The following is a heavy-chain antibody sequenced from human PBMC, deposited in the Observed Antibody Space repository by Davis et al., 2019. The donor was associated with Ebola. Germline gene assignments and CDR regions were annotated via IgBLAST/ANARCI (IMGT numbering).Heavy chain of an antibody. Sequence: PSETLSLTCTVSGGSISSYYWGWIRQPPGRGLEWIGSIYYSGSTYYNPSLKSRVTISVDTSKNQFSLKLSSVTAADTAVYYCARPGRDGYNWIFDYWGQGTLVTVSS. D-gene: IGHD5-24*01. J-gene: IGHJ4*02. V-gene: IGHV4-39*01. CDR3: ARPGRDGYNWIFDY. CDR1: GGSISSYY. CDR2: IYYSGST.